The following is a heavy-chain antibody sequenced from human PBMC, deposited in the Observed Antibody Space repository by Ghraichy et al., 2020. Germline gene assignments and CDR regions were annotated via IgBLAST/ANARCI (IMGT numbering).Heavy chain of an antibody. J-gene: IGHJ4*02. CDR2: ISWNSGSI. CDR1: GFTFDDYA. D-gene: IGHD6-13*01. V-gene: IGHV3-9*01. CDR3: AKEDGIAAAGTPDY. Sequence: SLNISCAASGFTFDDYAMHWVRQAPGKGLECVSGISWNSGSIGYADSVKGRFTISRDNAKNSLYLQMNSLRAEDTALYYCAKEDGIAAAGTPDYWGQGTLVTVSS.